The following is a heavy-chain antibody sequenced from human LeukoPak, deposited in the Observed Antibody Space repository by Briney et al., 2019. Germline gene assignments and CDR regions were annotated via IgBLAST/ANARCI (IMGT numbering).Heavy chain of an antibody. CDR1: GASISGSGYY. CDR3: AKSGGYGLIDY. V-gene: IGHV4-39*01. Sequence: SETLSLTCAVSGASISGSGYYWGWIRQPPGKGLEWIGNIYSSGSPYYNESLQSRVTISIDTSKNQFSLRLNSVTAADTAMYYCAKSGGYGLIDYWGQGTRVTVSS. D-gene: IGHD1-26*01. J-gene: IGHJ4*02. CDR2: IYSSGSP.